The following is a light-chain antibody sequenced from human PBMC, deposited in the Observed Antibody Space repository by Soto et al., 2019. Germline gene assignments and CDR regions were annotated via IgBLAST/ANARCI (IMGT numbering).Light chain of an antibody. J-gene: IGKJ5*01. V-gene: IGKV2-28*01. CDR2: VGC. Sequence: IMTQSPPTRLVTSGAPASISSRSSQSLLYNNTRCYVECYVKPPAQSPQLLIYVGCNRAPVVPDRCSGSGSGTDFTLKINRVEAEDVGTYYCMQALQSRTFGQGTRLEIK. CDR1: QSLLYNNTRCY. CDR3: MQALQSRT.